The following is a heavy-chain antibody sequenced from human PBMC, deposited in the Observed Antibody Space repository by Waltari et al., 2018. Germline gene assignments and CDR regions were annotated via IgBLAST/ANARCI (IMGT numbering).Heavy chain of an antibody. V-gene: IGHV4-34*01. D-gene: IGHD6-19*01. CDR2: INHSGST. Sequence: QVQLQQWGAGLLKPSETLSLTCAVYGGSFSGYYWSWIRQPPGKGLEWIGEINHSGSTNYNPSLKSRVTISVDTSKNQFSLKLSSVTAADTAVYYCARGRQVWLVRGNWFDPWGQGTLVTVSS. J-gene: IGHJ5*02. CDR1: GGSFSGYY. CDR3: ARGRQVWLVRGNWFDP.